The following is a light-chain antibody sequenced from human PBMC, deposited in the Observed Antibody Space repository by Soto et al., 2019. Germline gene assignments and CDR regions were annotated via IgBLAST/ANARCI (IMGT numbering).Light chain of an antibody. CDR1: SSDVGGYNF. V-gene: IGLV2-14*01. CDR3: YSYRGYYTXV. Sequence: QSVLTQPASVSGSPGQSITISCTGTSSDVGGYNFVSWYQQHPGRAPKLLIYEVSRRPSGVSNRFSGSKSGDTASLTISGLQAEDEADYYCYSYRGYYTXVFGTGTKVT. J-gene: IGLJ1*01. CDR2: EVS.